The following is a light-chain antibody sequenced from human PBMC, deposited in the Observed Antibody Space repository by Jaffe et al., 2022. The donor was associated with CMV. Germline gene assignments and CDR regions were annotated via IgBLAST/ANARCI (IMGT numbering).Light chain of an antibody. CDR3: TSYTSSSTLV. J-gene: IGLJ3*02. V-gene: IGLV2-14*03. CDR2: DVS. Sequence: QSALTQPASVSGSPGQSITISCTGTSSDIGGYNYVSWYQKHPDKAPKLMIYDVSNRPSGVSNRFSGSKSANTASLTISGLQAEDEADYYCTSYTSSSTLVFGGGTKLTVL. CDR1: SSDIGGYNY.